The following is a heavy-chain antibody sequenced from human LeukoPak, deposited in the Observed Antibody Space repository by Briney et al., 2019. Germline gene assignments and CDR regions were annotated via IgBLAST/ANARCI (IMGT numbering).Heavy chain of an antibody. CDR3: AKGSGNGYGSGPFDY. V-gene: IGHV3-23*01. Sequence: PGGSLRLSCTVSGFTVSTNSMSWVRQAPGKGLEWVSAISTSGSETHYADSVKGRFTIARDNSKNTMSLQMSSLRAEDTALYYCAKGSGNGYGSGPFDYWGQGTLVTVSS. CDR2: ISTSGSET. CDR1: GFTVSTNS. D-gene: IGHD3-10*01. J-gene: IGHJ4*02.